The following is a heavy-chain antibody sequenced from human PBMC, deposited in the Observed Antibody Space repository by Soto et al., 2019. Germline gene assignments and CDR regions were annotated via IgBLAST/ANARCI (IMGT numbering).Heavy chain of an antibody. CDR2: ISAYNGNT. V-gene: IGHV1-18*04. J-gene: IGHJ4*02. D-gene: IGHD5-12*01. CDR3: ARDDGYNLGY. Sequence: ASVKVFFQASGYTFTSYGISWLRQAPGQGLEWMGWISAYNGNTNYAQKLQGRVTMTTDTSTSTAYMELRSLRSDDTAVYYCARDDGYNLGYWGQGTLVTVSS. CDR1: GYTFTSYG.